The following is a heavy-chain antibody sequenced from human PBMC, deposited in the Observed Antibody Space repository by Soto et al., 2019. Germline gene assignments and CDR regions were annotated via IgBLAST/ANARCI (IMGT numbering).Heavy chain of an antibody. CDR1: CYTFTSYG. D-gene: IGHD4-17*01. CDR2: ISAYNGNT. Sequence: ASVKFSCKASCYTFTSYGISWVRQAPGQGLEWMGWISAYNGNTNYAQKLQGRVTMTTDTSTSTAYMELRSLRSDDTAVYYCARDLMTVTTYYYYGMDVWGQGTTVTVSS. V-gene: IGHV1-18*01. J-gene: IGHJ6*02. CDR3: ARDLMTVTTYYYYGMDV.